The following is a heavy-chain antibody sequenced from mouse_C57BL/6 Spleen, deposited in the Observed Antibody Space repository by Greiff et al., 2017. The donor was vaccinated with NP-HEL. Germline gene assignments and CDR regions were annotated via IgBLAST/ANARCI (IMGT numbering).Heavy chain of an antibody. J-gene: IGHJ1*03. Sequence: QVQLQQSGAELVRPGTSVKVSCKASGYAFTNYLIEWVKQRPGQGLEWIGVINPGSGGTNYNEKFKGKATLTADKSSSTAYMQLSSLTSEDSAVYFCARGEAKGWYFDVWGTGTTVTVSS. V-gene: IGHV1-54*01. CDR1: GYAFTNYL. CDR2: INPGSGGT. CDR3: ARGEAKGWYFDV.